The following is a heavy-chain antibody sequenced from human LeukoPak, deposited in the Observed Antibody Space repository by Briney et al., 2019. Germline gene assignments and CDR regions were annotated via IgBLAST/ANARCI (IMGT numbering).Heavy chain of an antibody. CDR3: AKDAYDSSGYHLDY. J-gene: IGHJ4*02. CDR1: GFTFSSYA. D-gene: IGHD3-22*01. Sequence: GGSLRLSCAASGFTFSSYAMSWVRQAPGKGLEWVSAISGSGGSTYYADSVKGRFTVSRDNSKNTLYLQMNSLRAEDTAVYYCAKDAYDSSGYHLDYWGQGTLVTVSS. CDR2: ISGSGGST. V-gene: IGHV3-23*01.